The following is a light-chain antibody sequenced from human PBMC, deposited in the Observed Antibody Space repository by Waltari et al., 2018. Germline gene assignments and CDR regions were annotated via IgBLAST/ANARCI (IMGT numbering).Light chain of an antibody. Sequence: QSALTQPAPVSGSPGQSITISCTGTSSDVGGYNYVSCYQQHPGKAPKLMIYDVSNRPSGVSNRFSGSKSGNTASLTISGLQAEDEADYYCSSYTSSSTPYVVFGGGTKLTVL. CDR1: SSDVGGYNY. J-gene: IGLJ2*01. V-gene: IGLV2-14*03. CDR3: SSYTSSSTPYVV. CDR2: DVS.